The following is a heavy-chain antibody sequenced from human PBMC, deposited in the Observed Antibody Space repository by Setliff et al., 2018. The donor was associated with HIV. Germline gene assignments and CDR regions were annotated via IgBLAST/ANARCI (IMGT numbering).Heavy chain of an antibody. CDR2: IKKDGSEI. J-gene: IGHJ5*02. CDR3: ANLWEVGA. Sequence: GGSLRLSCAASGFTFSNFWMDWVRQAPWKGLEWVATIKKDGSEIYYVDSVKGRFTISRDNARTSLYLEMSSLRVEDTAVYLCANLWEVGAWGQGTLVTVSS. D-gene: IGHD1-26*01. CDR1: GFTFSNFW. V-gene: IGHV3-7*03.